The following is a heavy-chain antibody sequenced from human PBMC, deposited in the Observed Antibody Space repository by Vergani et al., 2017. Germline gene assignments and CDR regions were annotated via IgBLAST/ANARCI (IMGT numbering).Heavy chain of an antibody. CDR1: GFNFSTYS. V-gene: IGHV3-30*02. J-gene: IGHJ4*02. Sequence: QLVESGGGLVQPGGSLRLSCAASGFNFSTYSMNWVRQAPGKGLEWVASIRSDESRRYYGDSMEGPFTISRDNSKNTLYLQMKSLRPEDTAMYYCAKEGGGYCSGGTCYPEYWGQGTLVIVSS. CDR2: IRSDESRR. CDR3: AKEGGGYCSGGTCYPEY. D-gene: IGHD2-15*01.